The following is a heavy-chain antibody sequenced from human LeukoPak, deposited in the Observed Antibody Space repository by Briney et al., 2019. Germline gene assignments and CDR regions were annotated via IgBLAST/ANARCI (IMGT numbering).Heavy chain of an antibody. V-gene: IGHV3-23*01. Sequence: PGGSLRLSCAASGFTFSSYAMSWVRQAPGKGLEWVSAISGSGGSTYYADSVKGRFTISRDNSKNTLYLQMNSLRAEDTAVYYCAKIPRQDTIFGVVNQYYFDYWGQGTLVTVSS. CDR2: ISGSGGST. CDR3: AKIPRQDTIFGVVNQYYFDY. D-gene: IGHD3-3*01. CDR1: GFTFSSYA. J-gene: IGHJ4*02.